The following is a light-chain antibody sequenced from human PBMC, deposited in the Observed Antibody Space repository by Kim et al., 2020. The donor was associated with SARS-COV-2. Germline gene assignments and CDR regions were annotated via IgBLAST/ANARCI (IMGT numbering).Light chain of an antibody. CDR2: GKN. V-gene: IGLV3-19*01. Sequence: GQTVRITCQGDSLRSYYASWYQQKPGQAPVLVNYGKNSRPSGIPDRFSGSSSGNTASWTITGAQAEDEADYYCNSRDSSGNHLGVFGGGTKLTVL. J-gene: IGLJ3*02. CDR3: NSRDSSGNHLGV. CDR1: SLRSYY.